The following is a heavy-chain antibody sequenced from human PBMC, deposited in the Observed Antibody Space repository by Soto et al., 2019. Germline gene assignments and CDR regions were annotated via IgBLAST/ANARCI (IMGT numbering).Heavy chain of an antibody. CDR1: GFTFSTYG. CDR2: ISNDGSNK. Sequence: QVHLVESGGGVVQPGTSLRLSCAASGFTFSTYGIHWVRHPPGKGLEWVAVISNDGSNKYYGDSVKGRFTISRDNSRNTLSLQMNSLKTEDTAIYSCAKGYSGNYFDYLGQGILVTVSS. D-gene: IGHD4-4*01. CDR3: AKGYSGNYFDY. V-gene: IGHV3-30*18. J-gene: IGHJ4*02.